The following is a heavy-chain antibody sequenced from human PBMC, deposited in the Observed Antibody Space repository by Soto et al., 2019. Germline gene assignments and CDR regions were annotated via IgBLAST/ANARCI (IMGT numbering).Heavy chain of an antibody. Sequence: ASVKVSCKASGYTFTGYYMHWVRQAPGQGLEWMGWINPNSGGTNYAQKFQGWVTMTRDTSISTAYMELSRLRSDDTAVYYCARSGEDHLAVYSDWGQGTLVTVS. D-gene: IGHD3-9*01. CDR3: ARSGEDHLAVYSD. V-gene: IGHV1-2*04. CDR2: INPNSGGT. J-gene: IGHJ4*02. CDR1: GYTFTGYY.